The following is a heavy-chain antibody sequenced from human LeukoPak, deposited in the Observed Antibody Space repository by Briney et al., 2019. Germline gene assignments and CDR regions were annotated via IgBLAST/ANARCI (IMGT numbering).Heavy chain of an antibody. CDR1: GGASTEHA. CDR3: ARPSESGGSVFDPLRLDV. D-gene: IGHD3-9*01. Sequence: SVKVSCKASGGASTEHAITWLRQAPGQGLEWMGRIIPRLGKTYYAHNFRGRVTITADKSTSTVYMEVSSLRSEDTAMYYCARPSESGGSVFDPLRLDVWGQGTTVTVFS. V-gene: IGHV1-69*04. CDR2: IIPRLGKT. J-gene: IGHJ6*02.